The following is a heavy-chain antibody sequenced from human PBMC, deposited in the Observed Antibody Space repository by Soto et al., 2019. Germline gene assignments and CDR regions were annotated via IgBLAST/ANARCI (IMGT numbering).Heavy chain of an antibody. CDR1: GFTFSSYG. Sequence: PGGSLRLSCAASGFTFSSYGMHWVRQAPGKGLEWVAVISYDGGNKYYGDSVKGRFSISRDNPKNTLYLQMNSLRAEDTAVYYCAKGIDGSYDFWSGYPIYYFDYWGQGTLVTVSS. CDR3: AKGIDGSYDFWSGYPIYYFDY. D-gene: IGHD3-3*01. V-gene: IGHV3-30*18. CDR2: ISYDGGNK. J-gene: IGHJ4*02.